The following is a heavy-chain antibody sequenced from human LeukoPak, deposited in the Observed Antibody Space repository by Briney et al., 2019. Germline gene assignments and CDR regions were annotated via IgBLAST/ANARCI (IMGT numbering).Heavy chain of an antibody. V-gene: IGHV4-59*01. CDR3: ARTTWFGESAPDY. CDR2: IHYSGST. Sequence: SSETLSLTCTVSSGSISTYYWSWIRQPPGKGLEWIGYIHYSGSTNYNPSLKSRVTISVDTSKNQFSLKLSSVTAADTAVYYCARTTWFGESAPDYWGQGTLVTVSS. CDR1: SGSISTYY. D-gene: IGHD3-10*01. J-gene: IGHJ4*02.